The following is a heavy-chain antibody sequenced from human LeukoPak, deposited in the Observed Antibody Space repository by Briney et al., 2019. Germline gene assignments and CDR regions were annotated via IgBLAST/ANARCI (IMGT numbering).Heavy chain of an antibody. CDR2: ISSSSSYI. CDR3: ARDSQYSYGFDY. CDR1: GFTFSSYS. D-gene: IGHD5-18*01. Sequence: GGSLRLSCAASGFTFSSYSMNWVRQAPGKGLEWDSSISSSSSYIYYADSVKGRFTISRDNAKNSLYLQMNSLRAEDTAVYYCARDSQYSYGFDYWGQGTLVTVSS. V-gene: IGHV3-21*01. J-gene: IGHJ4*02.